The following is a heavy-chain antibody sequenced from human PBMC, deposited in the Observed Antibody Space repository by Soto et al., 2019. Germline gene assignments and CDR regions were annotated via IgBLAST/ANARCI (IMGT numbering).Heavy chain of an antibody. Sequence: QVQLVESGGGVVQPGRSLRLSCAASGFTFSNYGMHWVRQAPGKGPEWVAVTSYDGSNKHYVDSVMGRFTISRDNSKNTLYLQLNSLRDEETAVYYCAKDLKGHDDRSGYYLDYYYGMDVWARGPRSSSP. D-gene: IGHD3-22*01. V-gene: IGHV3-30*18. CDR1: GFTFSNYG. CDR2: TSYDGSNK. J-gene: IGHJ6*02. CDR3: AKDLKGHDDRSGYYLDYYYGMDV.